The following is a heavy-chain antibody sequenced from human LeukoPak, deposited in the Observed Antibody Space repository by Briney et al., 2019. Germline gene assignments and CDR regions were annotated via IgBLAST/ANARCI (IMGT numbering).Heavy chain of an antibody. CDR1: GFTFSSYS. J-gene: IGHJ4*02. CDR3: ARDTSGYSGYEFDY. CDR2: ISSSSSYI. V-gene: IGHV3-21*01. D-gene: IGHD5-12*01. Sequence: PGGSLRLSCAASGFTFSSYSMNWVRQAPGKGLEWVSSISSSSSYIYYADSVKGRFTISRDNAKNPLYLQMNSLRAEDTAVYYCARDTSGYSGYEFDYWGQGTLVTVSS.